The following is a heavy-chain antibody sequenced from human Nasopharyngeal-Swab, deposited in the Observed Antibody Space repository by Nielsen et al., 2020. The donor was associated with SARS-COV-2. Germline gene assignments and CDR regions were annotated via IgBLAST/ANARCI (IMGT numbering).Heavy chain of an antibody. CDR3: AKDNGSGSYHYYGMDV. J-gene: IGHJ6*02. Sequence: SLKISCAASGFTFDDYAMHWVRQAPGKGLEWVSGISWNSGSIGYADSVKGRFTISRDNAKNSLYLQMNSLRAEDTALYYCAKDNGSGSYHYYGMDVWGQGTTVTVSS. CDR1: GFTFDDYA. D-gene: IGHD3-10*01. CDR2: ISWNSGSI. V-gene: IGHV3-9*01.